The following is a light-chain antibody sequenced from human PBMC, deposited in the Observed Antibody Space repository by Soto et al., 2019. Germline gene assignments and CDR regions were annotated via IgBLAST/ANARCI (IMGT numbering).Light chain of an antibody. V-gene: IGLV2-14*01. CDR2: DVS. J-gene: IGLJ2*01. CDR1: SSDVGGYNY. Sequence: QSALTQPASVSGSPGQSITISCTGTSSDVGGYNYVSWYQQHPGKAPKLMIYDVSNRPSGVSNRFSGSKSGNTASLTISGLLAEDEADYYCSSYTSSSTPPVVFGGGTKVTVL. CDR3: SSYTSSSTPPVV.